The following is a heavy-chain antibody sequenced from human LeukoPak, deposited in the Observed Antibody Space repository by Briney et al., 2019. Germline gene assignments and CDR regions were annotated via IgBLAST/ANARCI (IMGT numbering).Heavy chain of an antibody. D-gene: IGHD1-26*01. J-gene: IGHJ4*02. CDR1: GYTFTSYD. CDR2: ITPYNGNT. CDR3: AREASSGAYNDY. Sequence: RASVKVSCKASGYTFTSYDITWIRQAPGQGLEWMGYITPYNGNTDYAQKLQGRVTMTTDTSTSTVYMELRSLRSDDMAVYYCAREASSGAYNDYWGQGTLVTVSS. V-gene: IGHV1-18*03.